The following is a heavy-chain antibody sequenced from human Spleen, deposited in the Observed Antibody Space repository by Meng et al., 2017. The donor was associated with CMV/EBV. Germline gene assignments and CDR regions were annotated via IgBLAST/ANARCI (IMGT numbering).Heavy chain of an antibody. D-gene: IGHD2-15*01. CDR3: ARGSGNGWFDP. CDR1: GGSVSSGSYY. Sequence: SETMSLTCTVSGGSVSSGSYYWSWIRQPPGKGLEWIGSIYYIGSPNYNPSLKSRVTISVDTSKNQFSLKLSSVTAADTAVYYFARGSGNGWFDPWGQGTLVTVSS. CDR2: IYYIGSP. V-gene: IGHV4-61*01. J-gene: IGHJ5*02.